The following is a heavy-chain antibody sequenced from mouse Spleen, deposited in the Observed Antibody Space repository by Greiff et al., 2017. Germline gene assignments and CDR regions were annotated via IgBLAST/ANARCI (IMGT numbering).Heavy chain of an antibody. Sequence: QVHVKQSGAELVRPGASVTLSCKASGYIFIDYEMHWVKQTPVHGLEWIGDIDPETGGPAYNEKFKGKAILTADKSSSTAYMELRSLTSEDSAVYYCTRSPSTMLTPWFAYWGQGTLVTVSA. CDR3: TRSPSTMLTPWFAY. V-gene: IGHV1-15*01. D-gene: IGHD2-2*01. CDR2: IDPETGGP. CDR1: GYIFIDYE. J-gene: IGHJ3*01.